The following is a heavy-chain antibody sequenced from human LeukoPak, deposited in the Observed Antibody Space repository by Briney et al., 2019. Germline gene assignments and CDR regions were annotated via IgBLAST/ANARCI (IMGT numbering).Heavy chain of an antibody. CDR3: ARDRESWLVQGFFDY. V-gene: IGHV3-21*01. J-gene: IGHJ4*02. Sequence: GGSLRLSCAASGFTFSSYSMNWVRQAPGKGLEWVSSISSSSYIYYADSVKGRFTISRDNAKNSLYLQMNSLRAEDTAVYYCARDRESWLVQGFFDYWGQGTLVTVSS. CDR2: ISSSSYI. CDR1: GFTFSSYS. D-gene: IGHD6-19*01.